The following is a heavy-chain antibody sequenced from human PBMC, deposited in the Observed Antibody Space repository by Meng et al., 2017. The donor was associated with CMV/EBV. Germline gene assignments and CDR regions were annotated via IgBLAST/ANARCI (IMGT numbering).Heavy chain of an antibody. J-gene: IGHJ6*02. CDR3: ARDLNVVVPAAMGGTTAKNKLGYYYYGMDV. Sequence: GESLKISCAASGFTVSSNYMSWVRQAPGKGLEWVSVIYSGGGTYYADSVKGRFTISRDNSKNTLYLQMNSLRAEDTAVYYCARDLNVVVPAAMGGTTAKNKLGYYYYGMDVWGQGTTVTVSS. CDR2: IYSGGGT. CDR1: GFTVSSNY. D-gene: IGHD2-2*01. V-gene: IGHV3-66*02.